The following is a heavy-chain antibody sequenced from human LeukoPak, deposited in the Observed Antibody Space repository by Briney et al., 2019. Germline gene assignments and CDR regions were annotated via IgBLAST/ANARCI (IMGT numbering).Heavy chain of an antibody. Sequence: PSETLSLTCIVSGGSMRSNSYYWGWIRQPPGKGLEWIGSIYDSGSTYYNPSLKSRVTISVDTSKNQFSLKLSSVTAADTAVYYCARHGGVVRGEGSDAFDIWGQGTMVTVSS. J-gene: IGHJ3*02. CDR3: ARHGGVVRGEGSDAFDI. CDR1: GGSMRSNSYY. D-gene: IGHD3-10*01. CDR2: IYDSGST. V-gene: IGHV4-39*01.